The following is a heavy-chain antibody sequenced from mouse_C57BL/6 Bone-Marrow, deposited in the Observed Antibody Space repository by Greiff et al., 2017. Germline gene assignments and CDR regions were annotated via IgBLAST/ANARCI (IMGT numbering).Heavy chain of an antibody. D-gene: IGHD4-1*01. Sequence: EVKVVESGGDLVKPGGSLKLSCAASGFTFSSYGMSWVRQTPDKRLEWVATISSGGSYTYYPDSVKGRFNISRDNAKNTLYLQMSSLKSEDTAMYYCARRNWGTSYYFDYWGQGTTRTVSS. CDR1: GFTFSSYG. J-gene: IGHJ2*01. V-gene: IGHV5-6*02. CDR2: ISSGGSYT. CDR3: ARRNWGTSYYFDY.